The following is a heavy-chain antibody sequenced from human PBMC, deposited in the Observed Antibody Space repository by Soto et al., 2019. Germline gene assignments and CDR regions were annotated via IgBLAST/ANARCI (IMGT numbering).Heavy chain of an antibody. Sequence: SETLSLTCTVSGGSISSGGYYWSWIRQHPGKGLEWIGYIYYSGSTYYNPSLKSRVTISVDTSKNQFSLKLSSVTAADTAVYYCARQRTGTMFDYWGQGTLVTVSS. CDR3: ARQRTGTMFDY. D-gene: IGHD1-7*01. CDR1: GGSISSGGYY. J-gene: IGHJ4*02. V-gene: IGHV4-31*03. CDR2: IYYSGST.